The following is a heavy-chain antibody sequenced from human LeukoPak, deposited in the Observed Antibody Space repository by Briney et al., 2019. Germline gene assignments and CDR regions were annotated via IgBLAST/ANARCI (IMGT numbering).Heavy chain of an antibody. D-gene: IGHD6-19*01. CDR1: GFTFSSYA. Sequence: PGRSLRLSCVASGFTFSSYAMHWVRQAPGKGLEWVALIWYDGSNKYYADSVKGRFTISRDDAKNSLHLQMNRLRPEDTAVYYCARVEEWLVRTWGQGTMVTVSS. J-gene: IGHJ3*01. CDR2: IWYDGSNK. V-gene: IGHV3-33*01. CDR3: ARVEEWLVRT.